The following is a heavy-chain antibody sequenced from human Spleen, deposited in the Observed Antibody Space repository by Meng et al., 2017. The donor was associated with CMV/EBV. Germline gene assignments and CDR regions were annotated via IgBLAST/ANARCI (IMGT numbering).Heavy chain of an antibody. CDR3: AKDPGVAGSRTYYFDF. D-gene: IGHD6-19*01. CDR1: GFTFSTYS. V-gene: IGHV3-30-3*01. CDR2: ISYDGITK. Sequence: GGSLRLSCAASGFTFSTYSMHWVRQAPGKGLEWVAVISYDGITKYYADSVKGRFTISRDNSKNTLYLEMNSLRVEDSAVYYCAKDPGVAGSRTYYFDFWGPGTLVTVSS. J-gene: IGHJ4*02.